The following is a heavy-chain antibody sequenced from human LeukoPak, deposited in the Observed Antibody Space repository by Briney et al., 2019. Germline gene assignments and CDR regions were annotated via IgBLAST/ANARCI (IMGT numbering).Heavy chain of an antibody. V-gene: IGHV3-48*01. CDR2: ITGSINTI. Sequence: GGSLRLSCAASGFTFSSYSMNWVRQAPGKGLEWVSYITGSINTIHYADSVKGRFTISRDNSKNTLYLQMNSLRAEDTAVYYCAKDPVGYCSGGSCYSIDYWGQGTLVTVSS. CDR1: GFTFSSYS. D-gene: IGHD2-15*01. CDR3: AKDPVGYCSGGSCYSIDY. J-gene: IGHJ4*02.